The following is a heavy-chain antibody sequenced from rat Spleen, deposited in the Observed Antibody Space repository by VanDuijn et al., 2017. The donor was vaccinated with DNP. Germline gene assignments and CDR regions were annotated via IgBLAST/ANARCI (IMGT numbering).Heavy chain of an antibody. CDR2: IWSGGST. J-gene: IGHJ2*01. CDR1: GFSLTSNS. Sequence: QVQLKESGPGLVQPSQTLSLTCTVSGFSLTSNSVSWVRQPPGKGLEWMGAIWSGGSTDYNSALKSRLTISRDTSKNQVFLKMNSLQTDDTGTYYCTRDIFDNWGQGVMVAVSS. CDR3: TRDIFDN. V-gene: IGHV2-15*01.